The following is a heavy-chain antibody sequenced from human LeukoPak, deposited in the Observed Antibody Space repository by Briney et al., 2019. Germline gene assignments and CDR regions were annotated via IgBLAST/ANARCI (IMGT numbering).Heavy chain of an antibody. Sequence: GGSLRLSCAASGSTVSDNYMSWVRQAPGKGLEWVSVIYSGGSTYYADSVKGRFTISRDHSKNTLYLQMNSLRAEDTAVYYCARETYDYDSSGYYYYFDSWGQGTLVTVSS. D-gene: IGHD3-22*01. CDR1: GSTVSDNY. CDR3: ARETYDYDSSGYYYYFDS. CDR2: IYSGGST. V-gene: IGHV3-53*01. J-gene: IGHJ4*02.